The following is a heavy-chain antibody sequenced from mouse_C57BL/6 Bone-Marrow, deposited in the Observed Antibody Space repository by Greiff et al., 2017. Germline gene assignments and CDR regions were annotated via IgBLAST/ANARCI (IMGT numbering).Heavy chain of an antibody. CDR3: ARYYGSKENWFAY. Sequence: QVQLKESGPELVKPGASVKLSCKASGYTFTSYDINWVKQRPGQGLEWIGWIYPRDGSTKYNEKFKGKATLTVDTSSSTAYMELHSLTSEDSAVYFCARYYGSKENWFAYWGQGTLVTVSA. CDR1: GYTFTSYD. V-gene: IGHV1-85*01. CDR2: IYPRDGST. J-gene: IGHJ3*01. D-gene: IGHD1-1*01.